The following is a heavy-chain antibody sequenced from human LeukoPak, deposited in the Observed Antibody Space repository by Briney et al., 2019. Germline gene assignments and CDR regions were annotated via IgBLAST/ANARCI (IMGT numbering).Heavy chain of an antibody. D-gene: IGHD4-17*01. CDR1: GYTFTDYY. CDR3: ARERTIDYGDYGAADAFDI. J-gene: IGHJ3*02. V-gene: IGHV1-18*04. CDR2: ISAYNGNT. Sequence: ASLKVSCKASGYTFTDYYMHWVRQAPGQGLEWMGWISAYNGNTNYAQKLQGRVTMTTDTSTSTAYMELRSLRSDDTAVYYCARERTIDYGDYGAADAFDIWGQGTMVTVSS.